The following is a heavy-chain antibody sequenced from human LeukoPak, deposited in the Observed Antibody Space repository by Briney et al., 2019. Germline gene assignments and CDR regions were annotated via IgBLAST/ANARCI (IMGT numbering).Heavy chain of an antibody. D-gene: IGHD5-18*01. CDR3: VREARGYHYTYFDY. CDR1: GFTLGSHG. CDR2: VSSGFHA. J-gene: IGHJ4*02. V-gene: IGHV3-13*01. Sequence: GGSLRLSCTASGFTLGSHGMHWVRQSPGQGLEWVAAVSSGFHAFFADSVQGRITVSREDARNTLYMQMNSLRAGDTAVYYCVREARGYHYTYFDYWGQGNLVTVSS.